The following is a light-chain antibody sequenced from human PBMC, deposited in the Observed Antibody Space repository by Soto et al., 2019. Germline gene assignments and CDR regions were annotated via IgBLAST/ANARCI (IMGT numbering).Light chain of an antibody. Sequence: DIQMTQSPSSLSASVGDRVTITCRASQSIISYLNWYQQKPGKAPKLLIYTASNLQSGVSSRFSGSGSRTDFTLTISSLQPEDFATYYCQQGYSTPLTFGGGTKVDI. CDR3: QQGYSTPLT. V-gene: IGKV1-39*01. CDR1: QSIISY. J-gene: IGKJ4*01. CDR2: TAS.